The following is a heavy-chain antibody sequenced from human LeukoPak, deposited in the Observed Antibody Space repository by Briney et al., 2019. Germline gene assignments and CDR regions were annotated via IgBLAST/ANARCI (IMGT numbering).Heavy chain of an antibody. CDR3: ATAEVYYYGSGSYSY. CDR2: FDPEDGET. CDR1: GYTLTELS. V-gene: IGHV1-24*01. D-gene: IGHD3-10*01. Sequence: ASVKVSCKVSGYTLTELSMHWVRQAPGKGLEWMGGFDPEDGETIYAQKCQGRVTMTEDTSTDTAYMELSSLRSEDTAVYYCATAEVYYYGSGSYSYWGQGTLVTVSS. J-gene: IGHJ4*02.